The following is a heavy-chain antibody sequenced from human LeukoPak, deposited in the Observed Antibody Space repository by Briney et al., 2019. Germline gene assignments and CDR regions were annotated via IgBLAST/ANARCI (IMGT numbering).Heavy chain of an antibody. J-gene: IGHJ4*02. CDR2: INHSGST. D-gene: IGHD5-18*01. CDR3: ARGQKYSYGYTVTELGSGYFDY. CDR1: GGSFSDYY. Sequence: SETLSLTCAVYGGSFSDYYWSWIRQPPGKGLEWIGEINHSGSTNYNPSLKSRVTISVDTSKNQFSLKLSSVTAADTAVYFCARGQKYSYGYTVTELGSGYFDYWGQGTLVTVSS. V-gene: IGHV4-34*01.